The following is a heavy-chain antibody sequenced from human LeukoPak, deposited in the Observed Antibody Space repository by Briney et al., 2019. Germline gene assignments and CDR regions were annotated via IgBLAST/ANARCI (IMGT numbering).Heavy chain of an antibody. J-gene: IGHJ4*01. V-gene: IGHV4-39*02. D-gene: IGHD1-7*01. Sequence: SETLSLTCNVSGGSVTRSSFYWGWIRQPPGRGLESIGSIYYNGITHHNPSLGGRTTISVDTSRIHFSLNLRSVTAAYTAVYYCARLNRGTRNSSDYWGQGTPVTVSS. CDR3: ARLNRGTRNSSDY. CDR1: GGSVTRSSFY. CDR2: IYYNGIT.